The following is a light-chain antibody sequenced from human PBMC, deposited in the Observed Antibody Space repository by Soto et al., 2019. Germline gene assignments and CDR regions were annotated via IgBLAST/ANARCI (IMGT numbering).Light chain of an antibody. CDR1: QSVSNNY. V-gene: IGKV3-20*01. J-gene: IGKJ1*01. Sequence: EIVLTQSPGTLSLSPGERATLSCRASQSVSNNYLAWSQQKPGQAPRLLIYGASSRATGIPDRFSGSGSGTDFTLTISRLEPEDFAVDYCQQYGSSPTFGQGTKVDI. CDR3: QQYGSSPT. CDR2: GAS.